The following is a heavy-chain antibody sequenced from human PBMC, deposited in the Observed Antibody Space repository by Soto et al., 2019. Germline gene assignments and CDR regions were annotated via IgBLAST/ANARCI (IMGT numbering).Heavy chain of an antibody. CDR1: RYTLSCQS. D-gene: IGHD6-19*01. Sequence: VTVSCQASRYTLSCQSVDWVPQAPWQWLYWMGWINPNSGGTNYAQKFQGWVTMTRDTSISTAYMELSRLRSDDTAVYYCAREGKIAVAGTPGPYYYYGMDVWGQGTTVTVSS. CDR2: INPNSGGT. V-gene: IGHV1-2*04. J-gene: IGHJ6*02. CDR3: AREGKIAVAGTPGPYYYYGMDV.